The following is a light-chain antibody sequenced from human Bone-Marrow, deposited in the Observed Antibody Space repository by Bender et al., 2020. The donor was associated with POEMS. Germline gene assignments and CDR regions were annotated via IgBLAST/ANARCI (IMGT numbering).Light chain of an antibody. V-gene: IGLV2-8*01. CDR1: SSDVGSYNV. CDR3: SSYAGNNNFV. Sequence: QSALTQPASVSGSPGQSITISCTGTSSDVGSYNVVSWYQENPGKAPKLMIYEDSKRPSGVPDRFSGSKSGNTASLTVSGLQAEDEADYYCSSYAGNNNFVFGGGTKVTVL. CDR2: EDS. J-gene: IGLJ3*02.